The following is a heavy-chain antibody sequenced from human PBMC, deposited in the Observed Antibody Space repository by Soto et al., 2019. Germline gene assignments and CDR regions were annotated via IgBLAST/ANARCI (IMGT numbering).Heavy chain of an antibody. V-gene: IGHV1-69*12. CDR1: GGTFSSYA. CDR3: AKQNWNYAVHGMDV. Sequence: QVQLVQAGAEVKMPGSSVKVSCKASGGTFSSYAISWVRQAPGQGLEWMGGIIPIFGTANYAQKFQGRVTITADETPSTAYMELSSLRSEDTAVYYCAKQNWNYAVHGMDVWGQGTTVTVSS. CDR2: IIPIFGTA. J-gene: IGHJ6*02. D-gene: IGHD1-7*01.